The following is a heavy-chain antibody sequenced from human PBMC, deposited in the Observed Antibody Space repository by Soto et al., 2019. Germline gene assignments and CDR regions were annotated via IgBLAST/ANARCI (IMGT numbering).Heavy chain of an antibody. D-gene: IGHD1-26*01. CDR1: GGTLGSYA. Sequence: SVKVSCKASGGTLGSYAMSWVRQAPGQGLEWMGGIIPIFGTANYAQKFQGRATITADESTSTAYMELSSLRSEDTAVYYCARAGIVGATGLYYYGMDVWGQGTTVTVSS. CDR2: IIPIFGTA. J-gene: IGHJ6*02. V-gene: IGHV1-69*13. CDR3: ARAGIVGATGLYYYGMDV.